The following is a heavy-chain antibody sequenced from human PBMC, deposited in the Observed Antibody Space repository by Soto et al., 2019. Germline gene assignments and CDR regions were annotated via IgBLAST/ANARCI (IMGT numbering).Heavy chain of an antibody. J-gene: IGHJ6*02. V-gene: IGHV1-69*01. CDR2: IIPIFGTA. CDR1: GGTFSSYA. D-gene: IGHD2-15*01. Sequence: QVQLVQSGAEVKKPGSSVKVSCKASGGTFSSYAISWVRQAPGQGLEWMGGIIPIFGTANYAQKFQGRVTMTADESTRTAYMDLSSLRSEDTAVYYCARDCSGGSCSTYYYYYYGMDVWGQGTKVTVSS. CDR3: ARDCSGGSCSTYYYYYYGMDV.